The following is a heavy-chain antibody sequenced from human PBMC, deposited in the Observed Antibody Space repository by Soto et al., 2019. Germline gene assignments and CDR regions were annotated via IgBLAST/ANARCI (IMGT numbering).Heavy chain of an antibody. D-gene: IGHD4-4*01. Sequence: PGESLKISCKGSGYSFTSYWISWVRQMPGKGLEWMGSIYPGDSDTSYSPSFQDQVTISADKSIRTAYLQWSSLKASDTAMYYCATYSNIGGGYWGQGTLVTVSS. CDR2: IYPGDSDT. CDR3: ATYSNIGGGY. V-gene: IGHV5-51*01. J-gene: IGHJ4*02. CDR1: GYSFTSYW.